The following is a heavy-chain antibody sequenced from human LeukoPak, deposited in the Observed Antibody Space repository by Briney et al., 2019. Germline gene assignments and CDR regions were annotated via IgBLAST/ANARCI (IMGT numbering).Heavy chain of an antibody. CDR1: GFTFDDYA. V-gene: IGHV3-9*01. CDR3: ANLHGDYRDY. Sequence: GGSLRLSCAASGFTFDDYAMHWVRQAPGKGLEWVSGISWNSGNIGYGDSVKGRFTISRDNAKNSLYLQMNSLRAEDTALYYCANLHGDYRDYWGQGTLVTVSS. J-gene: IGHJ4*02. CDR2: ISWNSGNI. D-gene: IGHD4-17*01.